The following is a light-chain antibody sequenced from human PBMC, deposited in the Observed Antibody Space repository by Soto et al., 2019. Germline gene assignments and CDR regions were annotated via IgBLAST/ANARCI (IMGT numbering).Light chain of an antibody. CDR2: DAS. Sequence: DIQMTQSPSTLSASVGDRVTITCRASQSISSWLAWYQQKPGKAPKLLIYDASSLESGVPSRFSCSGSGTAFTVTIGSLHPYDFATYYCQQYNSYWKFGQGTKVEIK. V-gene: IGKV1-5*01. CDR1: QSISSW. J-gene: IGKJ1*01. CDR3: QQYNSYWK.